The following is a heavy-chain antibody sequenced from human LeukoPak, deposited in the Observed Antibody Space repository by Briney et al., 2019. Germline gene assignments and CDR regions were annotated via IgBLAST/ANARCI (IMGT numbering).Heavy chain of an antibody. CDR1: GFTFSSYG. CDR2: IWYDGSNT. Sequence: GGSLRHSCAAPGFTFSSYGMHWVRQAPGKGLEWVAIIWYDGSNTYYVDSVRGRFTISRDNSKNTLYLQVNSLRAEDTAMYYCARDLEIGSSSYYFDHWGQGTLVTVSS. V-gene: IGHV3-33*01. D-gene: IGHD1-1*01. CDR3: ARDLEIGSSSYYFDH. J-gene: IGHJ4*02.